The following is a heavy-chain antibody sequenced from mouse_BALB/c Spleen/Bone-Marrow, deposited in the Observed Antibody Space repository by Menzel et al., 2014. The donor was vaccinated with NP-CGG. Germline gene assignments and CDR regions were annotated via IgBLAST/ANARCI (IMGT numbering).Heavy chain of an antibody. Sequence: VQLKESGPELVKPGASVKMSCKASGYTFTSYVMHWVKQKPGQGLEWIGYINPYNDGTKYNEKFKGKATLTSDKSSSTAYMELSSLTSECSAVYYCARSGRYDGFAYWGQGTLVTVSA. D-gene: IGHD2-14*01. CDR2: INPYNDGT. J-gene: IGHJ3*01. V-gene: IGHV1-14*01. CDR1: GYTFTSYV. CDR3: ARSGRYDGFAY.